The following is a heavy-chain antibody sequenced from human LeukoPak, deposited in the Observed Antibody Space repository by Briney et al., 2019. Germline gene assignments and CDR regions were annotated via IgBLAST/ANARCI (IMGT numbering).Heavy chain of an antibody. J-gene: IGHJ6*02. D-gene: IGHD1-26*01. V-gene: IGHV3-23*01. CDR2: ISGSGGST. CDR3: ARDRWGPMEPADV. CDR1: GFSFSNYA. Sequence: AGGSLRLSCVPSGFSFSNYAMSWVRQAPGKGLEWVSSISGSGGSTHHVDSVKGRFTISRDKTKNTLYLQMNSLRAEDTAVYYCARDRWGPMEPADVWGQGTTVTVSS.